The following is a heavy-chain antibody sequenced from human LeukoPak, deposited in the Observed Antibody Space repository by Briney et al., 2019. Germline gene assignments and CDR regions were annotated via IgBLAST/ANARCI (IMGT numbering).Heavy chain of an antibody. CDR1: GGSISSGSYY. D-gene: IGHD3-9*01. J-gene: IGHJ4*02. V-gene: IGHV4-61*02. Sequence: SQTLSLTCTVSGGSISSGSYYWSWIRQPAGKGLEWIGRIYTSGSTNYNPSLKSRVTISVDTSKNQFSLKLSSVTAADTAVYYCARSDILTGIAERWGQGTLVTVSS. CDR2: IYTSGST. CDR3: ARSDILTGIAER.